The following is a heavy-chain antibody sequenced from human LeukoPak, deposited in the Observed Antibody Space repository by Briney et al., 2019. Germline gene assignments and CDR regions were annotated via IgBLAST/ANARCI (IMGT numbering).Heavy chain of an antibody. CDR2: ISYDGSKK. V-gene: IGHV3-30*18. J-gene: IGHJ4*02. CDR3: AKDRYYGSGPIDY. Sequence: TGGSLRLSCAASGFSFSSHGMHWVRQAPGKGLEWVAVISYDGSKKYYADSVKGRFTISRDNSKNTLYLQMNSLKPDDTAVYYCAKDRYYGSGPIDYWGQGTLVTVSS. D-gene: IGHD3-10*01. CDR1: GFSFSSHG.